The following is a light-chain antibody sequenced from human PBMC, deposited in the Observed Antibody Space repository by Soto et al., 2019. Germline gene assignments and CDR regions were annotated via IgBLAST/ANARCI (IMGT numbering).Light chain of an antibody. CDR3: QSYDSSLSVVV. J-gene: IGLJ2*01. Sequence: QSVLTQPPSVSGAPGQRVTISCTGSSSNIGAGYDVHWYQQLPGTAPKLLIYGNSNRPSGVPDRFSGSKSGTSASLAITGLQAEDADDYYCQSYDSSLSVVVFGGGTQLTVL. V-gene: IGLV1-40*01. CDR2: GNS. CDR1: SSNIGAGYD.